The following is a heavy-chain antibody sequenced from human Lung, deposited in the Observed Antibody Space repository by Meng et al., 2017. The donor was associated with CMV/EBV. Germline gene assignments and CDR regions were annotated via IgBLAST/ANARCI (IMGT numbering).Heavy chain of an antibody. J-gene: IGHJ4*02. Sequence: SETLSLTCTVSGYSISSGYYWGWIRQPPGKGLEWIGNIYKSGRTSYSPSLKTRVTMSVDTSKNQFSLKLRSVTAADTAVYYCARFPFDYWGQGTLVTVSS. V-gene: IGHV4-38-2*02. CDR1: GYSISSGYY. CDR2: IYKSGRT. CDR3: ARFPFDY.